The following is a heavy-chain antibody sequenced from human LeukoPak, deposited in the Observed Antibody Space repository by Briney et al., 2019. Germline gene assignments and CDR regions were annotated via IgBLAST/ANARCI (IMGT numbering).Heavy chain of an antibody. CDR2: INPNTGGT. CDR1: GYSFIGYH. Sequence: ASVKVSCKSSGYSFIGYHVHWVRQAPGQRLEWMGWINPNTGGTKYAQKFRGRVTMTRDTSISTAYMELSSLRSEDTAVYYCARGSFYYGSGGSYYYYMDVWGKGTTVTVSS. CDR3: ARGSFYYGSGGSYYYYMDV. J-gene: IGHJ6*03. V-gene: IGHV1-2*02. D-gene: IGHD3-10*01.